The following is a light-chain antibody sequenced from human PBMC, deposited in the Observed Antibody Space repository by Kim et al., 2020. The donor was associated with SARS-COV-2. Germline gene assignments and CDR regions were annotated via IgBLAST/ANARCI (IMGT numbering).Light chain of an antibody. CDR3: NSRDSSGNHYV. V-gene: IGLV3-19*01. CDR1: SLRRYY. Sequence: ALGQTVMITCQGDSLRRYYASWYQQKPGQAPVLVIYGKNNRPSGIPDRFSGSSSGNTASLTITGAQAEDEADYYCNSRDSSGNHYVFGTGTKVTVL. J-gene: IGLJ1*01. CDR2: GKN.